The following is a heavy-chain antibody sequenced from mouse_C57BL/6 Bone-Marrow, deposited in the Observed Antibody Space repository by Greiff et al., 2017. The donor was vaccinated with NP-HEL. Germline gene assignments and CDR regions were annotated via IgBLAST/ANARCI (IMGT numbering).Heavy chain of an antibody. D-gene: IGHD1-1*01. J-gene: IGHJ4*01. CDR2: IDPSDSYT. Sequence: QVQLQQPGAELVMPGASVKLSCKASGYTFTSYWMHWVKQRPGQGLEWIGEIDPSDSYTNYNQKFKGKSTLTVDKSSSTAYMQLSSLTSEDSAVYYCARELLRPDNAMDYWGQGTSVTVSS. V-gene: IGHV1-69*01. CDR1: GYTFTSYW. CDR3: ARELLRPDNAMDY.